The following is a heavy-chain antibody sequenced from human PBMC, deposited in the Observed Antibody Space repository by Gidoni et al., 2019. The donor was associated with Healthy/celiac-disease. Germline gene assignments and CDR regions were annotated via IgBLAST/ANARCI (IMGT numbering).Heavy chain of an antibody. Sequence: QLQLQESGLGLVKPSETLSLTCTVSGGSISSSSYYWGWIRQPPGKGLEWIGSIYYSGSTYYNPSLKSRVTISVDTSKNQFSLKLSSVTAADTAVYYCARDDRHHPLPGHRKSLTAGKLGFDPWGQGTLVTVSS. D-gene: IGHD1-1*01. CDR2: IYYSGST. CDR3: ARDDRHHPLPGHRKSLTAGKLGFDP. V-gene: IGHV4-39*07. CDR1: GGSISSSSYY. J-gene: IGHJ5*02.